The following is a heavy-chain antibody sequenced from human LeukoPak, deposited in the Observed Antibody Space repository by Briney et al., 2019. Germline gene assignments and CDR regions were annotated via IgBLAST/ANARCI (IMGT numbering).Heavy chain of an antibody. CDR1: GFTFSSYA. J-gene: IGHJ5*02. CDR3: ARDKWFGELFGHNWFDP. V-gene: IGHV3-30*04. Sequence: GGSLRLSCAASGFTFSSYAMHWVRPAPGKGLEWVAVISYDGSNKYYADAVKCRFTISRDNSKNTLYLQMNSLRDEDTAVYDCARDKWFGELFGHNWFDPWGQGTLVTVSS. D-gene: IGHD3-10*01. CDR2: ISYDGSNK.